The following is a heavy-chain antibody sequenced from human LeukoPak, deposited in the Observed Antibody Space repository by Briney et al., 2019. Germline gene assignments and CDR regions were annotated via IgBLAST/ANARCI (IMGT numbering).Heavy chain of an antibody. CDR3: AKDHHGGIVVVVAANYYFDY. CDR1: GFTFSSYA. J-gene: IGHJ4*02. V-gene: IGHV3-23*01. Sequence: GGSQRLSCAASGFTFSSYAMSWVRQAPGKGLEWVSAISGSGGSTYYADSVKGRFTISRDNSKNTLYLQMNSLRAEDTAVYYCAKDHHGGIVVVVAANYYFDYWGQGTLVTVSS. CDR2: ISGSGGST. D-gene: IGHD2-15*01.